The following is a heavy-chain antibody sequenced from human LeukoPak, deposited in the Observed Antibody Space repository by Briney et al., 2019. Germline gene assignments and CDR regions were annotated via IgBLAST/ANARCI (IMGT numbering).Heavy chain of an antibody. V-gene: IGHV1-18*01. CDR2: ISAYNGNT. Sequence: ASVKVSCKASGYTFTSYGISWVRQGPGQGLEWMGWISAYNGNTNYAQKLQGRVTMTTDTSTSTAYMELRSLRSDDTAVYYCARAGSYGHTYYFDYWSQGTLVTVSS. D-gene: IGHD5-18*01. CDR3: ARAGSYGHTYYFDY. J-gene: IGHJ4*02. CDR1: GYTFTSYG.